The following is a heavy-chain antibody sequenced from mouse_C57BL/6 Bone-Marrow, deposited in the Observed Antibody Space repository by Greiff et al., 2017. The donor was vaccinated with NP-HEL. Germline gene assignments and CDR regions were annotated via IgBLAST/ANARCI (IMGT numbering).Heavy chain of an antibody. CDR2: IDPSDSYT. CDR1: GYTFTSYW. D-gene: IGHD2-1*01. CDR3: AREGNHDY. V-gene: IGHV1-59*01. Sequence: QVQLQQPGAELVRPGTSVKLSCKASGYTFTSYWMHWVKQRPGQGLEWIGVIDPSDSYTNYNQKFKGKATLTVDTSSSTAYMQLSSLTSEDSAVYYCAREGNHDYWGQGTTLTVSS. J-gene: IGHJ2*01.